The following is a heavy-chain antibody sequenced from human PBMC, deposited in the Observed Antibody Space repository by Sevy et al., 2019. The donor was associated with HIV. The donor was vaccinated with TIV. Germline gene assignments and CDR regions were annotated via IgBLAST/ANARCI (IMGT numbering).Heavy chain of an antibody. D-gene: IGHD5-12*01. Sequence: GGSLRLSCTTSGFTFDDYAMSWFRQAPGKGLEWVAFITRNSYEAYGGTTDYGASVKGRFIISRDDSKSMDYLQMSSLKTEDTAVYYCTRGLATADTPEYYFDYWGQGTLVTVSS. CDR3: TRGLATADTPEYYFDY. CDR1: GFTFDDYA. J-gene: IGHJ4*02. CDR2: ITRNSYEAYGGTT. V-gene: IGHV3-49*03.